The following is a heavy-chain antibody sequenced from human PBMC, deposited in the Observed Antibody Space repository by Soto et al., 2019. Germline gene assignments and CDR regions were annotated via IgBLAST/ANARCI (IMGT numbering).Heavy chain of an antibody. V-gene: IGHV1-69*12. D-gene: IGHD1-1*01. CDR2: IIPIFGTA. CDR3: ARDKVRVQLGGNYYYVMDV. Sequence: QVQLVQSGPEVRQPGSSVRVSCTSSGGTFSSSAISWVRQAPGQGLEWMGGIIPIFGTADYAQRFQGKVTITADESTTTGYMELSSLTSEDTALYFCARDKVRVQLGGNYYYVMDVWGQGTTVTGSS. J-gene: IGHJ6*02. CDR1: GGTFSSSA.